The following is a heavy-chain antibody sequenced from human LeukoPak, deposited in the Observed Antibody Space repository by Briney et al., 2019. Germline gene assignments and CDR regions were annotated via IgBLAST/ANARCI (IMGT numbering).Heavy chain of an antibody. Sequence: SETLSLTCTVSGGSISSDYWSWIRQPPGKGLEWIGYIYYSGSTNYNPSLQSRVTISVDTSKNQFSLKLSSVTAADTAVYYCARYDSTGLDYWGQGTLVTVSS. CDR1: GGSISSDY. V-gene: IGHV4-59*08. J-gene: IGHJ4*02. CDR2: IYYSGST. D-gene: IGHD3-22*01. CDR3: ARYDSTGLDY.